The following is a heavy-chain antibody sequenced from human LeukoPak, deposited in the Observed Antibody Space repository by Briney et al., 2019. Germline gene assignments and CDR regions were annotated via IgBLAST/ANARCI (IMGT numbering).Heavy chain of an antibody. CDR2: INPRGGST. V-gene: IGHV1-46*01. CDR3: AREDVVLVDAVRYYYYGMDV. Sequence: ASVKVSCKASVYNFISYYMYWVRQAPGQGLEWMGIINPRGGSTSYAQKFQDRVTMTRDTSTSTVYMELSSLKSDETAVYYCAREDVVLVDAVRYYYYGMDVWGQGTTVTVSS. J-gene: IGHJ6*02. D-gene: IGHD2-8*01. CDR1: VYNFISYY.